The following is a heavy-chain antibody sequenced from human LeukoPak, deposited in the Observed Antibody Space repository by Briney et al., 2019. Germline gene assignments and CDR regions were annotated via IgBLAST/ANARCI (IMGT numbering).Heavy chain of an antibody. CDR3: ARGPGDGYNYYFDY. CDR1: GYTFTGYY. CDR2: INPNSGGT. Sequence: ASVKVSCKASGYTFTGYYMHWGRQAPGQGLEWMGRINPNSGGTNYAQKFQGRVTMTRDTSISTAYMELSRLRSDDTAVYYCARGPGDGYNYYFDYWGQGTLVTVSS. V-gene: IGHV1-2*06. D-gene: IGHD5-24*01. J-gene: IGHJ4*02.